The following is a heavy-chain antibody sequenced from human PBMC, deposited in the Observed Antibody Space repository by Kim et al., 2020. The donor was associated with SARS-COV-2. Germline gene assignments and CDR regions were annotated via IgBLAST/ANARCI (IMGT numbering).Heavy chain of an antibody. CDR3: ARADAYIGCGAGYIMDL. J-gene: IGHJ6*01. D-gene: IGHD5-12*01. CDR1: GFTFSVYD. CDR2: TGAAGDT. Sequence: GGSLRLSCAASGFTFSVYDIHWVRQAPGKGLEWVSGTGAAGDTYYADSVKGRFTISRESAKRPFDRQMSSLSAGDTAVYYCARADAYIGCGAGYIMDLWG. V-gene: IGHV3-13*01.